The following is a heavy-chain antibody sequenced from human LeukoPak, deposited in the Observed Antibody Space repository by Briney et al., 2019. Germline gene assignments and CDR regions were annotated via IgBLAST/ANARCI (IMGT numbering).Heavy chain of an antibody. V-gene: IGHV5-51*01. CDR1: GYSFTSYW. CDR2: IYPGDSDT. Sequence: GESLKISCKCSGYSFTSYWIGWVRQMPGKGLEWMGIIYPGDSDTRYSPSFQGQVTISADKSISTAYLQWSSLKASDTAMYYCARQAYDSSGYYYFDYWGQGTLVTVSS. J-gene: IGHJ4*02. CDR3: ARQAYDSSGYYYFDY. D-gene: IGHD3-22*01.